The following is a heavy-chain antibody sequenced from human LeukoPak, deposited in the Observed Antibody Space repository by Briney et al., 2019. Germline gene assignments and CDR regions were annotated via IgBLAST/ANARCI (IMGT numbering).Heavy chain of an antibody. CDR3: ATSRGYYYGMDV. V-gene: IGHV1-24*01. J-gene: IGHJ6*02. Sequence: ASMKVSCKVSGYTLTELSMHWVRQAPGKGLEWMGGFDPEDGETIYAQKFQGRVTMTEDTSTDTAYMELSSLRSEDTAVYYCATSRGYYYGMDVWGQGTTVTVSS. CDR2: FDPEDGET. CDR1: GYTLTELS.